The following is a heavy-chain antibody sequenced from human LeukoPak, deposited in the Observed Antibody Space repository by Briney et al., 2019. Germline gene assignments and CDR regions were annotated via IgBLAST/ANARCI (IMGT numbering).Heavy chain of an antibody. Sequence: GGSLRLSCAASGFTFSSYNMNWVRQAPGKGLEWLSYISSTSSTIYYADSLKGRLTISRDNAKNSLYLHINSLRGEDTAVYYCARGDWGSNFDYWGQGTLVTVSS. CDR2: ISSTSSTI. D-gene: IGHD7-27*01. V-gene: IGHV3-48*01. CDR1: GFTFSSYN. CDR3: ARGDWGSNFDY. J-gene: IGHJ4*02.